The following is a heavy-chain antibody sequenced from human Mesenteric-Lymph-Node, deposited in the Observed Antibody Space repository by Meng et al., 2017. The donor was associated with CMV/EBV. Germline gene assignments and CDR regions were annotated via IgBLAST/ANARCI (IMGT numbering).Heavy chain of an antibody. CDR1: GSSFSGSA. D-gene: IGHD1-1*01. CDR3: TRRTQIYGMDV. CDR2: IRGKANGYAT. Sequence: GESLKISCAASGSSFSGSAMHWVRQASGKGLEWVGRIRGKANGYATAYAASVKGRFTISRDDSKNTAYLQMNSLKTEDTAVYYCTRRTQIYGMDVWGQGTTVTVSS. V-gene: IGHV3-73*01. J-gene: IGHJ6*02.